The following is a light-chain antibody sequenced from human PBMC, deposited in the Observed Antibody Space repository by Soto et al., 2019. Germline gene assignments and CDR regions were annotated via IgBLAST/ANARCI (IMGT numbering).Light chain of an antibody. J-gene: IGKJ1*01. V-gene: IGKV1-9*01. Sequence: IQLTQSPSSQSASVGDRVTITCRASPAIASFLAWYQQKPGTAPKLLIYGASTLQSGVPSRFSGSRSGTDYTLTIASLQPEDFATYYCQQLNGSPWTLGQGTKVDIK. CDR2: GAS. CDR3: QQLNGSPWT. CDR1: PAIASF.